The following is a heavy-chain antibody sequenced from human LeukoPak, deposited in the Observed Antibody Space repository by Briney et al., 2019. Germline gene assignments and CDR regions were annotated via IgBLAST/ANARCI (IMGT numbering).Heavy chain of an antibody. V-gene: IGHV4-39*07. CDR1: GGSISSSSYY. Sequence: SETLSLTCTVSGGSISSSSYYWGWIRQPPGKGLEWIGSIYYSGSTYYNPSLKSRVIISVDMSKNQFSLNLSSVTAADTAVYYCARVYDILTGWLDYWGQGTLVTVSS. D-gene: IGHD3-9*01. CDR2: IYYSGST. CDR3: ARVYDILTGWLDY. J-gene: IGHJ4*02.